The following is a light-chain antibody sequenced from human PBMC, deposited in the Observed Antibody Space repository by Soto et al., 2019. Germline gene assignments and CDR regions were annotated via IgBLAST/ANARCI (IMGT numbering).Light chain of an antibody. Sequence: QSALTQPASVSGSPGQSITISGTGTSSDVGGYNYVSWYQQHPGKAPKLMIYDVSNRPSGVSNRFSGSKSGNTASLTISGLQAEDEADYYCISYTSSSTLVVFGGGTKVTVL. CDR3: ISYTSSSTLVV. J-gene: IGLJ2*01. CDR2: DVS. CDR1: SSDVGGYNY. V-gene: IGLV2-14*01.